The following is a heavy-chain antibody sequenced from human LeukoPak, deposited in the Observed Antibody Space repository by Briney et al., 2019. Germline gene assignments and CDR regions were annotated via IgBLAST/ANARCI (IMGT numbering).Heavy chain of an antibody. J-gene: IGHJ6*02. Sequence: PGGSLRLSCAASGFTFSNYGMHWVRQAPGKGLEWVAVIWYDGSNKYYADSVKGRFTISRDNSKNTLYLQMNSLRAEDTAVYYCAREDSSGWLEDGMDVWGQGTTVTVSS. CDR1: GFTFSNYG. V-gene: IGHV3-33*01. CDR3: AREDSSGWLEDGMDV. CDR2: IWYDGSNK. D-gene: IGHD6-19*01.